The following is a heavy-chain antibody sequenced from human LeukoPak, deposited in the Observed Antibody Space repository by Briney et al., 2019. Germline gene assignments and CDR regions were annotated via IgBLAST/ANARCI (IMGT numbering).Heavy chain of an antibody. J-gene: IGHJ4*02. Sequence: GASVKVSCKASGGTFSSYAISWVRQAPGQGLEWMGGIIPIFGTANYAQKFQGRVTITADKSTSTAYMELSSLRSEDTAVYYCAREGGPYVWGSYRPYYFDYWGQGTLVTVSS. CDR1: GGTFSSYA. CDR3: AREGGPYVWGSYRPYYFDY. D-gene: IGHD3-16*02. V-gene: IGHV1-69*06. CDR2: IIPIFGTA.